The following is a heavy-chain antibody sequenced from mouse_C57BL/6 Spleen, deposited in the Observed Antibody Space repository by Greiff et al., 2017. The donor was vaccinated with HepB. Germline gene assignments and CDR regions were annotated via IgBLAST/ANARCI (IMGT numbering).Heavy chain of an antibody. CDR1: GFTFSDYY. V-gene: IGHV5-12*01. Sequence: EVKLVESGGGLVQPGGSLKLSCAASGFTFSDYYMYWVRQTPEKRLEWVAYISNGGGSTYYPDTVKGRFTISRDNAKNTLYLQMSRLKSEDTAMYYCARQVNYGYFDVWGTGTTVTVSS. CDR3: ARQVNYGYFDV. J-gene: IGHJ1*03. D-gene: IGHD2-2*01. CDR2: ISNGGGST.